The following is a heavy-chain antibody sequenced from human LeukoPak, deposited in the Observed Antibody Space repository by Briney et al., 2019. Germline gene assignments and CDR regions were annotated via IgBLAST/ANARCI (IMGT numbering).Heavy chain of an antibody. V-gene: IGHV3-7*01. CDR2: IKQDGREK. Sequence: PGGSLRLSCAASGFIFSDYWMSWVRQTPEKGLQWVANIKQDGREKHYVDAVKGQFTISRDNAENSLFLQMNSLRAEDTAVYYSARSRGNGDDTPYNWFDLWGRGVLVTVSS. D-gene: IGHD2-8*01. J-gene: IGHJ5*02. CDR1: GFIFSDYW. CDR3: ARSRGNGDDTPYNWFDL.